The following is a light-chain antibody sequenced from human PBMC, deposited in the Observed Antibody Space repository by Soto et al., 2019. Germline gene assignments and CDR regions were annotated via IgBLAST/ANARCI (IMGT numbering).Light chain of an antibody. CDR2: EAS. J-gene: IGKJ1*01. V-gene: IGKV3-20*01. CDR1: QSVSVSY. Sequence: EIVLTQSPGTLSLSPGERATLSCRASQSVSVSYLAWYQQKLGQAPRLLIYEASSRATGIPDRFSGSGSGTDLTLTISRLEPEDFAVYYCQQYDGSPPWTFGQGTKVEIK. CDR3: QQYDGSPPWT.